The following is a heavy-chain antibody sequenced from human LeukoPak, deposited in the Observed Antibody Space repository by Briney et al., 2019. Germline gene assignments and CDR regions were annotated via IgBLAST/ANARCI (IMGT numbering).Heavy chain of an antibody. CDR3: ARRERLGYSYGRGTLDV. CDR1: GFTFSSHG. V-gene: IGHV3-30*03. D-gene: IGHD5-18*01. J-gene: IGHJ3*01. Sequence: PGRSLRLSCAASGFTFSSHGMHWVRQAPGKGLEWVAVVSYDGSEKYYVDSVKGRFTISRDNSKNTLYFQMNSLRAEDTAVYYCARRERLGYSYGRGTLDVWGQGTMVTVSS. CDR2: VSYDGSEK.